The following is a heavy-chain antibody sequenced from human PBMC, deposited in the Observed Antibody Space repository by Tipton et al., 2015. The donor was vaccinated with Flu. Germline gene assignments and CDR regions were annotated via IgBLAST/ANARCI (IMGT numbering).Heavy chain of an antibody. CDR3: AKDGWDTSGWYPFDY. CDR1: GFMFSGYG. V-gene: IGHV3-30*02. Sequence: SLRLSCAASGFMFSGYGMHWVRQAPGKGLEWVAFIRHDESDKYYADSVKSRFTISRDNSKNALYLAINSLRTEDTAVYYCAKDGWDTSGWYPFDYWGQGTLVTVSS. J-gene: IGHJ4*02. D-gene: IGHD6-19*01. CDR2: IRHDESDK.